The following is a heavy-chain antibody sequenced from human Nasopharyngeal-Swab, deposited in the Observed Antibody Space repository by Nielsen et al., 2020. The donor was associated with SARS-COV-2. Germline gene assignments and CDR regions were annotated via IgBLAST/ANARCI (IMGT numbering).Heavy chain of an antibody. CDR2: INHSGST. D-gene: IGHD7-27*01. CDR3: ARGGIPTGDLPTGYYFDY. Sequence: SETLSLTCAVSGGSFSGYYWSWIRQPPGKGLEWIGEINHSGSTNYNPSLKSRVTISVDTSKNQFSLKLSSVTAADTAAYYCARGGIPTGDLPTGYYFDYWGQGTLVTVSS. J-gene: IGHJ4*02. V-gene: IGHV4-34*01. CDR1: GGSFSGYY.